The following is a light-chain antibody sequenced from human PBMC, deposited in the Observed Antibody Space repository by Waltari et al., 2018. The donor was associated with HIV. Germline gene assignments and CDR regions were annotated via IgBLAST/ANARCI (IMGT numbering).Light chain of an antibody. CDR1: SSDVGGYNY. CDR2: EVS. Sequence: TISCTGTSSDVGGYNYVSWYQQHPGKAPKVMIYEVSNRPSGVSNRFSGSQSGNTASLTISGLQAEDEADYYCSSYTISSTYVFGTGTKVTVL. V-gene: IGLV2-14*01. J-gene: IGLJ1*01. CDR3: SSYTISSTYV.